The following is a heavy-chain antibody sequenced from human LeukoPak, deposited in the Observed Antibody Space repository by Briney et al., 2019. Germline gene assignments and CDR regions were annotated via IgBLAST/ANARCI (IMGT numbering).Heavy chain of an antibody. V-gene: IGHV4-30-4*07. D-gene: IGHD3-10*01. J-gene: IGHJ4*02. CDR2: IYYSGST. CDR3: ARDGGYGSGKHFDY. Sequence: SETLSLTCAVSGGSISSGGYSWSWIRQPPGKGLEWIGYIYYSGSTYYNPSLKSRVTISVDTSKNQFSLKLSSVTAADTAVYYCARDGGYGSGKHFDYWGQGTLVTVSS. CDR1: GGSISSGGYS.